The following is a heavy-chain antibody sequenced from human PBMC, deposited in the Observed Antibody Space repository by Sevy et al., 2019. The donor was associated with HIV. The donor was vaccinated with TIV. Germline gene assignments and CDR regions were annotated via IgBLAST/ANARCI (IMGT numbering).Heavy chain of an antibody. D-gene: IGHD6-19*01. CDR3: ARHMMLVPGTGSWFDP. J-gene: IGHJ5*02. Sequence: GGSLRLSCAASGFTFDDYAMHWVRQAPGKGLEWVSDISWNSGSVAYVDSVKGRFTISRDNAKNSLYLQMNSLKAEDTALYYCARHMMLVPGTGSWFDPWGQGTLVTVSS. V-gene: IGHV3-9*01. CDR2: ISWNSGSV. CDR1: GFTFDDYA.